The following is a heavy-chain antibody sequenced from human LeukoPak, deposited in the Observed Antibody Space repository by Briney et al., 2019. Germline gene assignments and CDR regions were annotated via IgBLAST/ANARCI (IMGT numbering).Heavy chain of an antibody. V-gene: IGHV3-23*01. CDR1: GFKFDDYG. CDR3: AKGMAPYGSGSLFDY. Sequence: GGSLRLSCAASGFKFDDYGMSWVRQAPGKGLEWVSAISGSGGSTYYADSVKGRYTISRDNSKNTLYLQMNSLRAEDTAVYYCAKGMAPYGSGSLFDYWGQGTLVTVSS. J-gene: IGHJ4*02. CDR2: ISGSGGST. D-gene: IGHD3-10*01.